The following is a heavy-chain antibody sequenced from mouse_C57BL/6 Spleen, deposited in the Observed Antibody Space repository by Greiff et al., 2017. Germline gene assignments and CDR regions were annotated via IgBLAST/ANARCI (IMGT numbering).Heavy chain of an antibody. CDR3: ARWNDYDPYYFDY. D-gene: IGHD2-4*01. CDR1: GYTFTSYW. Sequence: QVQLQQPGAELVKPGASVKLSCKASGYTFTSYWMHWVKQRPGQGLEWIGMIHPNSGSTNYNEKFKSKATLTVDKSSSTAYMQLISLTSEDSAVYYCARWNDYDPYYFDYWGQGTTLTVSS. CDR2: IHPNSGST. J-gene: IGHJ2*01. V-gene: IGHV1-64*01.